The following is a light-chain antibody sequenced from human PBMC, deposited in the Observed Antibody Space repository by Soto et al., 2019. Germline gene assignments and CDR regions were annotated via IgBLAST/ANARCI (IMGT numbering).Light chain of an antibody. J-gene: IGKJ4*01. CDR1: QGIGIT. CDR2: GES. Sequence: IVMTQSPATLSVSPGETVTLSCRASQGIGITLAWYQQKTGQTPRILIYGESTRATGIPARFSGSGSGTELTLTINRLQSEDSAVYYCQRYNDWPLTCGGGTKVDIK. V-gene: IGKV3-15*01. CDR3: QRYNDWPLT.